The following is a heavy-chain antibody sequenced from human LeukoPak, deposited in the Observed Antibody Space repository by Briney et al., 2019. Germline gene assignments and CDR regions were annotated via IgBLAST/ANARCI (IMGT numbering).Heavy chain of an antibody. CDR1: GFTFSSYA. D-gene: IGHD3-22*01. Sequence: RSLRLSCAASGFTFSSYAMHWVRQAPGKGLEWVALISYDGSNKYYADSVKARFIISRDNSKNTVYLQMNSLRAEDTAVYYCARDAYYYDSSGYCFDYWGQGTLVTVSS. J-gene: IGHJ4*02. V-gene: IGHV3-30*04. CDR3: ARDAYYYDSSGYCFDY. CDR2: ISYDGSNK.